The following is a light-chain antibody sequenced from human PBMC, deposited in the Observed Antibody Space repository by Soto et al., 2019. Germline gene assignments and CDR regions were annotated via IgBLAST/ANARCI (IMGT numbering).Light chain of an antibody. J-gene: IGKJ1*01. CDR3: HHYET. CDR1: QRVSSSD. CDR2: GAS. Sequence: ESVLPQSPVTLSLPPGKRATLSCRASQRVSSSDLAWYQQKPGQAPRLLMYGASIRAAGVPDRFSGSGSGTEFTLTISRLEPQDITVYYCHHYETFGQGTKV. V-gene: IGKV3-20*01.